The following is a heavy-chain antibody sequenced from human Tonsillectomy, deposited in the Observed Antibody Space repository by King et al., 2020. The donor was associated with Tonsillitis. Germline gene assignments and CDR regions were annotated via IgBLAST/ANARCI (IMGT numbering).Heavy chain of an antibody. Sequence: TLKESGPTLVKPPQTLTLTCTFSGFSLSTSGVGVGWIRQPPGKALEWLALIYWNDDKRYSPSLKSRLTITKDTSKNEAVLTMHNMDPVDTATYYCAHRSGADYGDYWGVGAFDIWGQGTMVTVSS. J-gene: IGHJ3*02. V-gene: IGHV2-5*01. CDR1: GFSLSTSGVG. D-gene: IGHD4-17*01. CDR3: AHRSGADYGDYWGVGAFDI. CDR2: IYWNDDK.